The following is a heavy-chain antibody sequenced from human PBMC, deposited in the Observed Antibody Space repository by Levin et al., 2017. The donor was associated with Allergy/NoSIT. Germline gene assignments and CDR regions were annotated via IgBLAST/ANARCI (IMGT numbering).Heavy chain of an antibody. Sequence: PSETLSLTCTVSGGSISSSSYYWGWIRQPPGKGLEWIGSIYYSGSTYYNPSLKSRVTISVDTSKNQFSLNLNSVTAADTAVYSWARHGALEGSDPLWFGTNTKNWFDPWGQGTLVTVSS. CDR3: ARHGALEGSDPLWFGTNTKNWFDP. CDR1: GGSISSSSYY. D-gene: IGHD3-10*01. CDR2: IYYSGST. V-gene: IGHV4-39*01. J-gene: IGHJ5*02.